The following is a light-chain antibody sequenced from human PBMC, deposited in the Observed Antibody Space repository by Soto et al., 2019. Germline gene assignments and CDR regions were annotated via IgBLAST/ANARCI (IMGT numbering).Light chain of an antibody. Sequence: DIQMTQSPSTLSGSVGDRVTITCRASQTISSWLAWYQQKPGKAPKLLIYKSSILESGVPSRFSGSGSGTEFTLTISSLQPDDFATYYCQQYNSYRAFGQGTKVDIK. V-gene: IGKV1-5*03. CDR2: KSS. CDR1: QTISSW. J-gene: IGKJ1*01. CDR3: QQYNSYRA.